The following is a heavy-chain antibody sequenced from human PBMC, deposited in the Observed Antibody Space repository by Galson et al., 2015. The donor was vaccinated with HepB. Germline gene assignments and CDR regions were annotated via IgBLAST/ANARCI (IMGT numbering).Heavy chain of an antibody. CDR3: ATASVTYFDS. Sequence: SLRLSCAASGFTFSKAWMTWIRQAPGKGLQWVGRIKSKADGATTEYAASVKDRFTISRDDSKNKFYLQMNSLKSEDTAVYYCATASVTYFDSWGLGTRVIVSS. V-gene: IGHV3-15*01. CDR2: IKSKADGATT. D-gene: IGHD2-21*02. J-gene: IGHJ4*02. CDR1: GFTFSKAW.